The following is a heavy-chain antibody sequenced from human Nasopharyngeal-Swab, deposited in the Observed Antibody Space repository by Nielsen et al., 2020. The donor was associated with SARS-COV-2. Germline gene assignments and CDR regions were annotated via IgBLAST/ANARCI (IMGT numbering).Heavy chain of an antibody. CDR2: ITDSGNYV. CDR3: ASEITSRMDV. Sequence: GESLKISCAASGFTFSSYAMNWVRQAPGMGPEWVSSITDSGNYVYYADSVKGRFTISRDNAKNSLYLQMNSLRAEDTAVYYCASEITSRMDVWGQGTTVTVSS. V-gene: IGHV3-21*01. CDR1: GFTFSSYA. D-gene: IGHD3-16*01. J-gene: IGHJ6*02.